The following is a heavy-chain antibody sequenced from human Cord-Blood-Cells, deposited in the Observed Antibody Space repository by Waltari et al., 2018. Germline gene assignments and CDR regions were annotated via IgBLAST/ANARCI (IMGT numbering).Heavy chain of an antibody. CDR3: ARDGAPGIAAAGTASFDY. V-gene: IGHV4-4*07. Sequence: QVQLQESGPGLVKPSETLSLTCTVSGGSISSYYWSWHRQPHGQGLEWIGRIYTSGSTNYNPSLKSRVTMSVDTSKNQFSLKLSSVTAADTAVYYCARDGAPGIAAAGTASFDYWGQGTLVTVSS. CDR1: GGSISSYY. CDR2: IYTSGST. D-gene: IGHD6-13*01. J-gene: IGHJ4*02.